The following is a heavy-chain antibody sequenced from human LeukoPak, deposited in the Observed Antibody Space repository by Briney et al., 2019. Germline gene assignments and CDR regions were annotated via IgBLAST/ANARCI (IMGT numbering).Heavy chain of an antibody. CDR1: GYSFTSYW. CDR2: IYPGDSDT. V-gene: IGHV5-51*01. J-gene: IGHJ4*02. Sequence: PGGSLQISCKGSGYSFTSYWIGWVRQMPGKGLEWMGIIYPGDSDTRYSPSFQGQVTISADKSISTAYLQWSSLKASDTAMYYCSSHYYDSSGGLGSYWGQGTLVTVSS. CDR3: SSHYYDSSGGLGSY. D-gene: IGHD3-22*01.